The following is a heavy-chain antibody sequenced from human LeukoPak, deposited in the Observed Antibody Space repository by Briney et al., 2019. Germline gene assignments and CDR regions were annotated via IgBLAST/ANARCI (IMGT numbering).Heavy chain of an antibody. V-gene: IGHV2-70*11. Sequence: SGPTLVNPTQTLTLTCTFSGFSLTTSGMCVSWIRQPPGKALEWLARIDWDDDKYYSTSLKTRLTISKDTSKDQVVLTMTNMGPVDTATYYCARKSGSGIFYDYWGQGTLVTVSS. CDR1: GFSLTTSGMC. CDR2: IDWDDDK. J-gene: IGHJ4*02. CDR3: ARKSGSGIFYDY. D-gene: IGHD3-10*01.